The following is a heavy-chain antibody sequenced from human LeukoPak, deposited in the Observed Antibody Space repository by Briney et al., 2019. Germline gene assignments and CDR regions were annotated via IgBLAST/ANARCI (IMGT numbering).Heavy chain of an antibody. Sequence: GGSLRHSCAASGFTFTNYAMSWVRQAPGKGLEWVSGISGNDISTYYADSVKGRFTISRDNSKSPLYLQLDSLRDDDTAVYYYAKEPFWNCFFYCSSDVWGKGTTVTVSS. CDR2: ISGNDIST. CDR3: AKEPFWNCFFYCSSDV. J-gene: IGHJ6*03. V-gene: IGHV3-23*01. D-gene: IGHD1-1*01. CDR1: GFTFTNYA.